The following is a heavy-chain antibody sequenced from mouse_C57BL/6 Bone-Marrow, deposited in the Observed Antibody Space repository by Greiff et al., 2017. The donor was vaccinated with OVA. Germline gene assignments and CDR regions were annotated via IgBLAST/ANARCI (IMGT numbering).Heavy chain of an antibody. D-gene: IGHD3-3*01. J-gene: IGHJ2*01. CDR3: AREGGRGFDY. Sequence: QVQLQQSGPELVKPGASVKISCKASGYAFSSSWMNWVKQRPGKGLEWIGRIYPGDGDTNYNGKFKGKATLTADKSSSTAYMQLSSLTSEDSAVYYCAREGGRGFDYWGQGTTLTVSS. CDR2: IYPGDGDT. V-gene: IGHV1-82*01. CDR1: GYAFSSSW.